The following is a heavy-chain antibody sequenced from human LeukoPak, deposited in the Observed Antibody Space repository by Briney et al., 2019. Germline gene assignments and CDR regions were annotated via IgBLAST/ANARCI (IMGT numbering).Heavy chain of an antibody. Sequence: SETLSLTCTVSGGPISSPNHFWGWVRQPPGKGLEWIGSVYYGGSTYSNPSLKSRVTMSADTSKNQFSLTLSSVTAADTAVYYCARGPVLLLDYWGQRTLVTVSS. CDR3: ARGPVLLLDY. J-gene: IGHJ4*02. V-gene: IGHV4-39*07. CDR1: GGPISSPNHF. D-gene: IGHD3-10*01. CDR2: VYYGGST.